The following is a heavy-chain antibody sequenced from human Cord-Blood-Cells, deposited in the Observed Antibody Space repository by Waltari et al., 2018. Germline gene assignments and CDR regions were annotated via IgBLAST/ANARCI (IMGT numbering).Heavy chain of an antibody. CDR2: ISSSSSYI. CDR3: ARRGFLEWFLDY. J-gene: IGHJ4*02. Sequence: EVQLVESGGGLVKPGGSLLLSCAASGFPFSSYSMTWVRQAPGKGLEWVSSISSSSSYIYYADSVKGRFTISRDNAKNSLYLQMNSLRAEDTAVYYCARRGFLEWFLDYWGQGTLVTVSS. V-gene: IGHV3-21*01. D-gene: IGHD3-3*01. CDR1: GFPFSSYS.